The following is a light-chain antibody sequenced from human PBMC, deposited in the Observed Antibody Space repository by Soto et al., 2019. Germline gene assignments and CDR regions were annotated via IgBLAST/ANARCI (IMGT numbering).Light chain of an antibody. J-gene: IGKJ1*01. CDR1: QSVSSSY. Sequence: EIVLTQSPGTLSLSPGERATLSCRASQSVSSSYLAWYQQKPGRAPRLLIDGASSRATGIPDRFSGSGSGTDFTLTISRLEPEDLAVYYCQQYGSLVTVGQGTKVDI. CDR3: QQYGSLVT. CDR2: GAS. V-gene: IGKV3-20*01.